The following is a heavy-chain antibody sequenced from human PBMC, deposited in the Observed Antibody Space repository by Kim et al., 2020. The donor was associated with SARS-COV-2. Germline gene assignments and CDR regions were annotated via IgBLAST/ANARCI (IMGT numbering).Heavy chain of an antibody. Sequence: SETLSLTCTVSGGSISSYYWSWIRQPAGKGLEWIGRIYTTGSTNYNPSLKSRVTMSVDTSKNQFSLKLSSVTAADTAVYYCARDGNSGYYYVNWFDPWGQGTLVTVSS. D-gene: IGHD3-22*01. CDR1: GGSISSYY. CDR3: ARDGNSGYYYVNWFDP. V-gene: IGHV4-4*07. CDR2: IYTTGST. J-gene: IGHJ5*02.